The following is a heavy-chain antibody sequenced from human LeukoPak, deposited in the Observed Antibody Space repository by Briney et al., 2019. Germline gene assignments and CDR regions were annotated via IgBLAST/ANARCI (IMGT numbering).Heavy chain of an antibody. CDR1: GFTFSSYA. V-gene: IGHV3-30*04. Sequence: GGPLRLSCAASGFTFSSYAMHWVRQAPGKGLEWVAVISYDGSNKYYADSVKGRFTISRDNSKNTLYLQMNSLRAEDTAVYYCARDASHTIFGVVTYFDYWGQGTLVTVSS. CDR3: ARDASHTIFGVVTYFDY. J-gene: IGHJ4*02. D-gene: IGHD3-3*01. CDR2: ISYDGSNK.